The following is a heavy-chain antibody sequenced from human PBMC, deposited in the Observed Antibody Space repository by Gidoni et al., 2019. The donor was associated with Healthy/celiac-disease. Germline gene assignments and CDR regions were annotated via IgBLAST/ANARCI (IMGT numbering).Heavy chain of an antibody. J-gene: IGHJ3*02. Sequence: QVQLVQSGAEVKKPGASVKVSCKASGYTFTSYYVHWVRQAPGQGLEWMGVINPSAGSVSYAQKFQGRVTMTRETSTSTVYMDLSSLRSEDTAVYYCARGTLTGRWGDVFDIWGQGTMVTVSS. V-gene: IGHV1-46*01. D-gene: IGHD3-9*01. CDR1: GYTFTSYY. CDR3: ARGTLTGRWGDVFDI. CDR2: INPSAGSV.